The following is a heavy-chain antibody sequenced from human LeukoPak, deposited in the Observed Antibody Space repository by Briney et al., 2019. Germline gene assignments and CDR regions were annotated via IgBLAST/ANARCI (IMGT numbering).Heavy chain of an antibody. Sequence: PGGSLRLSCAATGFTFSNYAIHWGRQAPGKGLEWVAFISDDGSRQHYADSVKGRFTISRDISKNTLNLQMNSLRAEDTAVYYCVKDRTGTYTLDYWGQGTLVTVSS. D-gene: IGHD3-10*01. CDR1: GFTFSNYA. CDR2: ISDDGSRQ. J-gene: IGHJ4*02. V-gene: IGHV3-30-3*01. CDR3: VKDRTGTYTLDY.